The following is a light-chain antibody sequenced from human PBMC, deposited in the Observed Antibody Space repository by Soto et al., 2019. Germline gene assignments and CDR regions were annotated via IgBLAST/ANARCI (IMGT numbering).Light chain of an antibody. CDR1: NFGRKT. V-gene: IGLV3-21*02. CDR2: DNS. Sequence: SYVLTQPPSVSVAPGQTARITCGGANFGRKTVHWYQQKAGQAPRLVVSDNSDRPSGIPERFSGSNSEDTATLTISRVEAGDEADYYCQVWHRSSDHLVFGGGTKLTVL. J-gene: IGLJ3*02. CDR3: QVWHRSSDHLV.